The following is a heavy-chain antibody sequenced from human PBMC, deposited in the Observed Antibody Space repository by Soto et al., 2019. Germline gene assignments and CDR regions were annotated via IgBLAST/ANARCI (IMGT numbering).Heavy chain of an antibody. CDR2: ISRYGDFT. Sequence: EVQLLESGGDLIQPGGSLRLSCAASGFTFNIYAMTWVRQAPGKGLEWVSAISRYGDFTYYADSVEGRFTISRDNSKNTLYLHMNSLRAEDTAVYYCAKYRYLDHDSRGYLFDNWGQGNLVTVSS. D-gene: IGHD3-22*01. J-gene: IGHJ4*02. V-gene: IGHV3-23*01. CDR3: AKYRYLDHDSRGYLFDN. CDR1: GFTFNIYA.